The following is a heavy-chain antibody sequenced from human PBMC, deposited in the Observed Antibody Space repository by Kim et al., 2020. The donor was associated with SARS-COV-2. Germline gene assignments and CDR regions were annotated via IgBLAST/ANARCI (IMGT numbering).Heavy chain of an antibody. V-gene: IGHV3-21*01. Sequence: GGSLRLSCAASGFTFSSYSMNWVRQAPGKGLEWVSSISSSSSYIYYADSVKGRFTISRDNAKNSLYLQMNSLRAEDTAVYYCASDPRGYGSGRYANWGQGTLVTVSS. D-gene: IGHD3-10*01. J-gene: IGHJ1*01. CDR1: GFTFSSYS. CDR3: ASDPRGYGSGRYAN. CDR2: ISSSSSYI.